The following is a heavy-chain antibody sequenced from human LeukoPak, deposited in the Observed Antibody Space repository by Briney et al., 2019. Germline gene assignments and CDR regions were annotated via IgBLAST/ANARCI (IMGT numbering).Heavy chain of an antibody. CDR3: AKIRASVAGRSFDY. CDR2: IGYDGAKK. CDR1: TFTFSNYG. D-gene: IGHD6-19*01. J-gene: IGHJ4*02. V-gene: IGHV3-30*02. Sequence: GGSLRLSCAASTFTFSNYGMHWVRQAPGKGLEWLAFIGYDGAKKYYADSVKGRFTISRDNSKNTLYLQMDSLRAEDTAVYYCAKIRASVAGRSFDYWGQGTLVTVSS.